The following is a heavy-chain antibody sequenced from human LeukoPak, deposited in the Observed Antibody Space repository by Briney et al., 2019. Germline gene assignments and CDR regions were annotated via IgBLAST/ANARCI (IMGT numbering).Heavy chain of an antibody. Sequence: ASVKVSCKASGYTFTGYYIHWVRQAPGQGLEWMGWIHPNNDDTSYAQKFHGRVTMSRDTSISASFMELSRLRSDDTAVYYCARGISGWSNWFDPWGQGTLVTVSS. CDR1: GYTFTGYY. D-gene: IGHD6-19*01. V-gene: IGHV1-2*02. CDR3: ARGISGWSNWFDP. J-gene: IGHJ5*02. CDR2: IHPNNDDT.